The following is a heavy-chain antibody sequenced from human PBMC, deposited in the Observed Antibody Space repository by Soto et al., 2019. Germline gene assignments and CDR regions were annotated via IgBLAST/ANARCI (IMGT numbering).Heavy chain of an antibody. V-gene: IGHV3-30*18. Sequence: QVQLVESGGGVVQPGRSLRLSCAASGFTFSNYGMHWVRQAPGKGLEWVAVISYHGSDKYYADSVKGRFTISRDNSKNTLYLKMESLRAEDTAVYYCAKDHLTTTVTTVGYWGQGTLVTVSS. D-gene: IGHD4-17*01. CDR1: GFTFSNYG. CDR2: ISYHGSDK. J-gene: IGHJ4*02. CDR3: AKDHLTTTVTTVGY.